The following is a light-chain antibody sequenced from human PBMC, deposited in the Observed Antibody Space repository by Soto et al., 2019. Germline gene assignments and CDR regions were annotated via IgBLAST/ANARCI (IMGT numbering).Light chain of an antibody. J-gene: IGKJ1*01. CDR1: QTVGTNF. CDR3: QHYSRTLPWT. Sequence: DIVFTQSPGTLSLSPGETATLSCRASQTVGTNFLAWYQQKPGQAPRLLMFGTSNRATDIPDRFGGSGSGTDFTLTISRLXPEDVAVYYCQHYSRTLPWTFGQGTKVDIK. V-gene: IGKV3-20*01. CDR2: GTS.